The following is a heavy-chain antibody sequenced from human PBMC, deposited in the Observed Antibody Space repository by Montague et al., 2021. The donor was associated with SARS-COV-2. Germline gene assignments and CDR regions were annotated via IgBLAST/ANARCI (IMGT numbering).Heavy chain of an antibody. V-gene: IGHV4-39*02. CDR3: ARTSKLRESSSGNYYYHAMDV. CDR1: GFIVSSNY. CDR2: LYNGGTT. Sequence: LRLSCAASGFIVSSNYMGWIRQPPGKGLEWIGNLYNGGTTYYSPSLKSRVTISVDTSKNHFSLNMASVTAADTAVYYCARTSKLRESSSGNYYYHAMDVWGQGTMVTVSS. J-gene: IGHJ6*02. D-gene: IGHD3-16*01.